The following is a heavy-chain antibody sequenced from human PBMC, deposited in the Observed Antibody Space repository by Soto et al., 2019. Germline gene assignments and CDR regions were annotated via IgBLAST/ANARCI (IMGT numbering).Heavy chain of an antibody. J-gene: IGHJ4*02. Sequence: PSETMSLTCTVSSGSIISGYRSLIRRPLGKGLEWIVYIYYSGSTNYNPSLKSRVTISVDTSKNQFSLKLSSVTAAGTAVYYCARRSSSGFDFWGQGTLVTV. CDR2: IYYSGST. CDR3: ARRSSSGFDF. CDR1: SGSIISGY. D-gene: IGHD6-19*01. V-gene: IGHV4-59*08.